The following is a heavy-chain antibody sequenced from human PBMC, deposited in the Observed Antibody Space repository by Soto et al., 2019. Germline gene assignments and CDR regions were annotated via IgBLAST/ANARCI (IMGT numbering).Heavy chain of an antibody. CDR2: IYYSGST. D-gene: IGHD5-12*01. Sequence: PSETLSLTCTVSGGSVSSGSYYWSWIRQPPGKGLEWIGYIYYSGSTNYNPSLKSRVTISVDTSKNQFSLKLSSVTAADTAVYYCARGNGGYGDWFDPWGQGTLVTVSS. J-gene: IGHJ5*02. CDR1: GGSVSSGSYY. CDR3: ARGNGGYGDWFDP. V-gene: IGHV4-61*01.